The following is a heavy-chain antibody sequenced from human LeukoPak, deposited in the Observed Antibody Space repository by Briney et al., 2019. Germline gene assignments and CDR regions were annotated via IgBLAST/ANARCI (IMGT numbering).Heavy chain of an antibody. CDR3: ARHEAVLRFLGNWFDP. D-gene: IGHD3-3*01. CDR2: IYYSGST. V-gene: IGHV4-61*01. J-gene: IGHJ5*02. Sequence: SGTLSLTCTVSGGSVSSGSYYWSWIRQPPGKGLEWIGYIYYSGSTNYNPSLKSRVTISVDTSKNQFSLKLSSVTAADTAVYYCARHEAVLRFLGNWFDPWGQGTLVTVSS. CDR1: GGSVSSGSYY.